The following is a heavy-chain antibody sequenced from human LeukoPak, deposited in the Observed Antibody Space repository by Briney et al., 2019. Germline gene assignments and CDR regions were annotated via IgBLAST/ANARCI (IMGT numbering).Heavy chain of an antibody. Sequence: PGGSLRLSCVASGFTFSSYSMNWARQAPGKGLGWVSSIRSSSSYKYYTDSVKGRFTISRDNAKNSLSLQMNSLRAEDTAVYYCARAADFHAFDIWGQGTMVTVSS. CDR3: ARAADFHAFDI. CDR2: IRSSSSYK. CDR1: GFTFSSYS. V-gene: IGHV3-21*01. J-gene: IGHJ3*02. D-gene: IGHD2/OR15-2a*01.